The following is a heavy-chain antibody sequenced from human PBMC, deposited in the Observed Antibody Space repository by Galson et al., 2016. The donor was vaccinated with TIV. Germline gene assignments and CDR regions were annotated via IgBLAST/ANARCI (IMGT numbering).Heavy chain of an antibody. J-gene: IGHJ4*02. V-gene: IGHV5-51*01. CDR2: IFPGDSDA. CDR1: ANSFYSHW. D-gene: IGHD2/OR15-2a*01. Sequence: QSGAEVKKPGESLEISCRGSANSFYSHWITWVRQKPGQGLEWMAIIFPGDSDARYSPAFEGQITISADKSITTAYVRGSSLKASDSAIYYCARTLSYTGLREHFDSWGQGTLVTVSS. CDR3: ARTLSYTGLREHFDS.